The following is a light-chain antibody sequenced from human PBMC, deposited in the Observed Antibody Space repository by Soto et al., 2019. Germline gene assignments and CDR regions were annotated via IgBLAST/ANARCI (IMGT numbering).Light chain of an antibody. J-gene: IGLJ2*01. CDR1: SSDVGVYNY. CDR2: DVS. Sequence: QSVLTQPASVSGSPGQSITFSCTGSSSDVGVYNYVSWYQQHPGKAPKLIIYDVSNRPSGVSNRFSGSKSGNTASLTISGLQAEDEADYYCSSYTSSSTVVFGGGTKLTVL. CDR3: SSYTSSSTVV. V-gene: IGLV2-14*01.